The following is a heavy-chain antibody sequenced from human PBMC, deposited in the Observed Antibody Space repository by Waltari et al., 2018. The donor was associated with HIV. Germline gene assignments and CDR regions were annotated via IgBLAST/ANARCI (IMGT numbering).Heavy chain of an antibody. V-gene: IGHV3-11*01. J-gene: IGHJ4*01. D-gene: IGHD2-15*01. Sequence: QVQLVESGGNLVNPGGSLRLSCAASGFTFSDSHMRWIRQAPGKGLEWISYISTTGSAIYYADSVKGRFTISRDNSKNSLYLQMNNLRAEDTAVYFCASRGVWCSAISCYGLWGHGTLVTVSS. CDR2: ISTTGSAI. CDR3: ASRGVWCSAISCYGL. CDR1: GFTFSDSH.